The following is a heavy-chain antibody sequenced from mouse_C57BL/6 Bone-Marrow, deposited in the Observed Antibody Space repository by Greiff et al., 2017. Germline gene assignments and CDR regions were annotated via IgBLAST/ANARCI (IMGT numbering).Heavy chain of an antibody. CDR3: ARPSPFAY. CDR2: ISSGGSYT. J-gene: IGHJ3*01. V-gene: IGHV5-6*01. Sequence: EVKLMESGGDLVKPGGSLKLSCAASGFTFSSYGMSWVRQTPDKRLEWVATISSGGSYTYYPDSVKGRFTISRDNAKNTLYLQMSSLKSEDTAMXYCARPSPFAYWGQGTLVTVSA. D-gene: IGHD6-2*01. CDR1: GFTFSSYG.